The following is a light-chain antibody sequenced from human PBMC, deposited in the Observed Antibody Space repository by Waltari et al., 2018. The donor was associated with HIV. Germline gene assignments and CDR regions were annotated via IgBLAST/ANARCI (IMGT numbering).Light chain of an antibody. CDR1: QSVSDSY. CDR2: GAS. J-gene: IGKJ2*01. Sequence: EIVLTQSPGALSLSPGERATLSCRASQSVSDSYLDGYQQKPGLAPRRLNDGASGRATGTPDRFSGSVSGTDFTLTISRLEPEDFAVYHCQQYGSSPYTFGQGIKLEIE. CDR3: QQYGSSPYT. V-gene: IGKV3-20*01.